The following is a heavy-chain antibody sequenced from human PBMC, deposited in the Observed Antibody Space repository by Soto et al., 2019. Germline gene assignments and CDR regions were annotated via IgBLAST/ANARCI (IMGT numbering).Heavy chain of an antibody. Sequence: SETLSLTCTVSGGSISSGGYYWSWIRQHPGKGLEWIGYIYYSGSTYYNPSLKSRVTISVDTSKNQFSLKLSSVTAADTAVYYCARTSYDSSGTAADPWGHGTLVTVSS. CDR1: GGSISSGGYY. D-gene: IGHD3-22*01. CDR2: IYYSGST. V-gene: IGHV4-31*03. J-gene: IGHJ5*02. CDR3: ARTSYDSSGTAADP.